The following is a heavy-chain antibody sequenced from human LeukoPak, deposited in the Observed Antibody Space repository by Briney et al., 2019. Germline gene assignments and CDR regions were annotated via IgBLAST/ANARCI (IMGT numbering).Heavy chain of an antibody. CDR1: GRSISSSSYY. CDR2: IYYSGST. Sequence: SETLSLTCTVSGRSISSSSYYWCWIRQPPGKGLEWIGSIYYSGSTYYNPSLKSRVTIPVDTSKHQFSLKLSSVTAADTAVYYCARHLIETYYYDSSGYYPLRNWFDPWGQGTLVTVSS. V-gene: IGHV4-39*01. D-gene: IGHD3-22*01. CDR3: ARHLIETYYYDSSGYYPLRNWFDP. J-gene: IGHJ5*02.